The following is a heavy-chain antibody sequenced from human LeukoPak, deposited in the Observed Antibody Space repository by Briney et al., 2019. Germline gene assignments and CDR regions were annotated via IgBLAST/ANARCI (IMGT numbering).Heavy chain of an antibody. Sequence: GGSLRLSCAASGFTFSSYSMNWVRQAPGKGLEWVSYISSSSSTIYYADSVKGRFTISRDNAKNSLYLQMNSLRAADTAVYYCASLDQDIVVVPAAGDGFDIWGQGTVVTVSS. CDR2: ISSSSSTI. CDR3: ASLDQDIVVVPAAGDGFDI. V-gene: IGHV3-48*01. CDR1: GFTFSSYS. J-gene: IGHJ3*02. D-gene: IGHD2-2*01.